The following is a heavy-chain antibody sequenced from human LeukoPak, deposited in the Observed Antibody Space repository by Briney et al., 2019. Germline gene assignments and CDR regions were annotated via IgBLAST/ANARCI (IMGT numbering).Heavy chain of an antibody. D-gene: IGHD3-3*01. V-gene: IGHV5-51*01. CDR1: GYSFTSYW. J-gene: IGHJ6*02. CDR3: ARTYYDFWSGYSPMDV. Sequence: KAGESLKTSCKGSGYSFTSYWIGWVRQMPGKGLEWMGIIYPGDSDTRYSPSFQGQVTISADKSISTAYLQWSSLKASDTAMYYCARTYYDFWSGYSPMDVWGQGTTVTVSS. CDR2: IYPGDSDT.